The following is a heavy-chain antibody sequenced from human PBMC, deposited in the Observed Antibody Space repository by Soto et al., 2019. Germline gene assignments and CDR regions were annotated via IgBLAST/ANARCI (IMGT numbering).Heavy chain of an antibody. J-gene: IGHJ6*02. CDR3: AREGNYYGSGSYYRDYYYGMDV. CDR1: GFTVSSNY. D-gene: IGHD3-10*01. CDR2: IYGGGST. V-gene: IGHV3-53*01. Sequence: GGSLRLSCAASGFTVSSNYMSWVRQAPGKGLEWVSVIYGGGSTYYADSVKGRFTISRDNSKNTLYLQMNSLRAEDTAVYYCAREGNYYGSGSYYRDYYYGMDVWGQGTTVTVSS.